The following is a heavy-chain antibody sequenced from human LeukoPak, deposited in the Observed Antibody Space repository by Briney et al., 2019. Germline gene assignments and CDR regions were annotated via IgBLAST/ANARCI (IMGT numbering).Heavy chain of an antibody. D-gene: IGHD1-26*01. V-gene: IGHV3-23*01. CDR1: GFTFSSYA. CDR2: ISGSGGST. J-gene: IGHJ4*02. Sequence: GGSLRLSCAASGFTFSSYAISWVRQAPGKGLVGVSGISGSGGSTYYAVSVRGRFTISRYNSKNTLYLQMNSLRAEDTAVYYCAKDSPWELRFDYWGQGTLVTVSS. CDR3: AKDSPWELRFDY.